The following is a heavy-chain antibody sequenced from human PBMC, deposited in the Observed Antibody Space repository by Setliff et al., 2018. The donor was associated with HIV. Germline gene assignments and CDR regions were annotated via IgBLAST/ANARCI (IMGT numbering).Heavy chain of an antibody. CDR3: ARDRAYCSSGSCYRPLVYYFNYMDV. CDR1: GFTFSDYY. J-gene: IGHJ6*03. Sequence: GASVKVSCKASGFTFSDYYMHWVRQAPGQGLEWMGWVRPYNADKNYAQKFQGRVTMTSDTSISTAYLELSGLTSDDTAIYYCARDRAYCSSGSCYRPLVYYFNYMDVWGTGTTVTVSS. V-gene: IGHV1-2*02. D-gene: IGHD2-15*01. CDR2: VRPYNADK.